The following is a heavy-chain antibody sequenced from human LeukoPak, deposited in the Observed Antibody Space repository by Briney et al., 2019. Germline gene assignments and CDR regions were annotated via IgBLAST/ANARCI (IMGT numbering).Heavy chain of an antibody. J-gene: IGHJ4*02. CDR2: FSADEINI. CDR1: GFTFSIYG. V-gene: IGHV3-30*03. D-gene: IGHD3-16*01. Sequence: GRSLRLSCAASGFTFSIYGMHWVRQAPGKGLEWVALFSADEINIYYADSVKGRFTISRDNAKNTLYLQMNSLRAEDTALYYCVRGQATSWGLDFWGQGTLVTVSS. CDR3: VRGQATSWGLDF.